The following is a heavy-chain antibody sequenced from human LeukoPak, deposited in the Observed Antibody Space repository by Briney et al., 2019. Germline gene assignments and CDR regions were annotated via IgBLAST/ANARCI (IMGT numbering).Heavy chain of an antibody. CDR2: ISSVGSII. D-gene: IGHD2-21*02. CDR1: GFIFSSYE. J-gene: IGHJ4*02. V-gene: IGHV3-48*03. Sequence: GGSLRLSCAASGFIFSSYETNWVRQAPGKGLEWVSYISSVGSIIYYGGSVRGRFTISRDNTKNSLYLQMNRLRVKDMAVFYCARPPPYCSGDCYRFDSWGQGILVTVSS. CDR3: ARPPPYCSGDCYRFDS.